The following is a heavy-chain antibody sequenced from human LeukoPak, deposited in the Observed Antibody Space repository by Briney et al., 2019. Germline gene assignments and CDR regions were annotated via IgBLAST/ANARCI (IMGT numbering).Heavy chain of an antibody. CDR3: ARGSRYCSGGSCYAGIVDY. Sequence: SETLSLTCTVSGGSISSYYWSWIRQPPGKGLEWIGEIYHSGSTNYNPSLKSRVTISVDKSKNQFSLKLSSVTAADTAVYYCARGSRYCSGGSCYAGIVDYWGQGTLVTVSS. D-gene: IGHD2-15*01. CDR1: GGSISSYY. V-gene: IGHV4-59*12. CDR2: IYHSGST. J-gene: IGHJ4*02.